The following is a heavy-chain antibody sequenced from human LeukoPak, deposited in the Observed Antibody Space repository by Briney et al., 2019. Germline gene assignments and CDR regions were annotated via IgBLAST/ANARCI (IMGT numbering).Heavy chain of an antibody. CDR3: AKDPRSGSSFYFDY. D-gene: IGHD1-26*01. J-gene: IGHJ4*02. CDR1: EFTFNNYA. V-gene: IGHV3-23*01. CDR2: ISGSGGST. Sequence: GGSLRLSCAASEFTFNNYAMSWVRQAPKKGLEWVSEISGSGGSTHYADSVKGRFTISRDNSKNTLYLQMNSLRAEDTAVYYCAKDPRSGSSFYFDYWGQGTLVTVSS.